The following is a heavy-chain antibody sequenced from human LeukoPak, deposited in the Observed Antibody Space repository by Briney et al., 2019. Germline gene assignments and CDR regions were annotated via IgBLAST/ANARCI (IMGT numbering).Heavy chain of an antibody. V-gene: IGHV3-48*03. CDR2: ISSSGSTI. CDR3: ARDLGYTAMVVGSIDY. Sequence: GGSLRLSCAASGFTFSSYEMNWVRQAPGKGLEWVSYISSSGSTIYYADSVKGRFTISRDNAKNSLYLQMNSLRAEDTAVYYCARDLGYTAMVVGSIDYWGQGTLVTVSS. J-gene: IGHJ4*02. CDR1: GFTFSSYE. D-gene: IGHD5-18*01.